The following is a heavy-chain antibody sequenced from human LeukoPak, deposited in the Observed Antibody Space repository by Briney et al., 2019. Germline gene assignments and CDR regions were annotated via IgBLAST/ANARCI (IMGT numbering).Heavy chain of an antibody. CDR1: GYTLTELS. CDR3: ATALKGSGSYYNRIDY. D-gene: IGHD3-10*01. Sequence: ASVKVSCKVSGYTLTELSMHWVRQAPGKGLEWMGGFDPEDGETIYAQKFQGRVTMTEDTSTDTAYMELSSLRSDDTAVYYCATALKGSGSYYNRIDYWGQGTLVTVSS. CDR2: FDPEDGET. J-gene: IGHJ4*02. V-gene: IGHV1-24*01.